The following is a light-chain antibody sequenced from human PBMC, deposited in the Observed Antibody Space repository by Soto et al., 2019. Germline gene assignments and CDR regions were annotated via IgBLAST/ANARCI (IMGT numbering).Light chain of an antibody. J-gene: IGKJ3*01. CDR1: QGISSA. CDR3: QQFNSYPRT. CDR2: DAS. Sequence: AIQLTQSPSSLSASVGDRVTITCRASQGISSALAWYQQKPGQAPKLLIYDASSLESGVPSRFSGSGSGTDFTLTISSLQPEDYATYYCQQFNSYPRTFGSGTKVDIK. V-gene: IGKV1-13*02.